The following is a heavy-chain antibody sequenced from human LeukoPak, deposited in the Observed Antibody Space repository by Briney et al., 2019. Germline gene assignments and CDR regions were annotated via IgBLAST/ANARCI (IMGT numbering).Heavy chain of an antibody. D-gene: IGHD1-1*01. Sequence: SGTLSLTCAVSGGSISSSNWWSWVRQPPGKGLEWIGKIYHSGSTNYNPSLKSRVTISVDKSKNQFSLKLSSVTAADTAVYYCARDQVEPDYYYYGMDVWGQGTTVTVSS. CDR1: GGSISSSNW. CDR3: ARDQVEPDYYYYGMDV. CDR2: IYHSGST. J-gene: IGHJ6*02. V-gene: IGHV4-4*02.